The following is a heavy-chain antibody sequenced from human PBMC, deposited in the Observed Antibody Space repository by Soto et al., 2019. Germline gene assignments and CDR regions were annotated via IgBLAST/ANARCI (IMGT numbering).Heavy chain of an antibody. D-gene: IGHD5-12*01. CDR3: SYLSVYDFGTYINMDV. J-gene: IGHJ6*01. V-gene: IGHV2-5*02. Sequence: QITLKESGPTLVKPTQTLPLTCTCAGVSLSTHGVGVGWIRQTPGKALAGLAVIYWDVDKRYSPSLKPTLTITKANYDNEVVHTMPIMDSVATATYLCSYLSVYDFGTYINMDVLGQGTTVTVSS. CDR1: GVSLSTHGVG. CDR2: IYWDVDK.